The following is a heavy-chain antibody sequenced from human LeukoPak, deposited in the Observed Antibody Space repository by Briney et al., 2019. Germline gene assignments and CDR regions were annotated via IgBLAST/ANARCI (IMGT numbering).Heavy chain of an antibody. V-gene: IGHV3-30-3*01. CDR3: ARAPDGCSSTSCHEGWFDP. J-gene: IGHJ5*02. Sequence: GSLRLSCAASGFTFSSYAMHWVRQAPGKGLEWVAVISYDGSNKYYADSVKGRFTISRDNSKNTLYLQMNSLRAEDTAVYYCARAPDGCSSTSCHEGWFDPWGQGTLVTVSS. CDR2: ISYDGSNK. D-gene: IGHD2-2*01. CDR1: GFTFSSYA.